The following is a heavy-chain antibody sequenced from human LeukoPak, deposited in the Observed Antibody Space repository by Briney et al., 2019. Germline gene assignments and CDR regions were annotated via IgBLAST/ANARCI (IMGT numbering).Heavy chain of an antibody. J-gene: IGHJ6*02. CDR2: IIPILGIA. V-gene: IGHV1-69*04. CDR1: GGTFSSYA. Sequence: GASVKVPCKASGGTFSSYAISWVRQAPGQGLEWMGRIIPILGIANYAQKFQGRVTITADKSTSTAYMELSSLRSEDTAVYYCARPFLSSVTTSYYYYYGMDVWGQGTTVTVSS. CDR3: ARPFLSSVTTSYYYYYGMDV. D-gene: IGHD4-17*01.